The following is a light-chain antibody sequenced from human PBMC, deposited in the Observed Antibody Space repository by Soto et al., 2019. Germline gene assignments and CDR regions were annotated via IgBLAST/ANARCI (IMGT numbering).Light chain of an antibody. Sequence: EIVMTQSPATLSVSPGERATLSCRASQSVSSNLAWYQQKPGQAPRLLIYGASTRASGIPARFSGSGSGTEFTLTISSLQSEYFAVYYCQQYNYWPPYTFGQGTKLEIK. V-gene: IGKV3-15*01. CDR1: QSVSSN. CDR3: QQYNYWPPYT. CDR2: GAS. J-gene: IGKJ2*01.